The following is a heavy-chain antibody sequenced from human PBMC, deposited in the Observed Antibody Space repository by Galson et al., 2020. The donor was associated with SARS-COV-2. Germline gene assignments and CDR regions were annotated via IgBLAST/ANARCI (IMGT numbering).Heavy chain of an antibody. J-gene: IGHJ3*02. CDR2: IYYSGST. V-gene: IGHV4-59*08. CDR1: GGSISSYY. CDR3: ARPLHSSGWSLAAFDI. Sequence: ASETLSLTCTVSGGSISSYYWSWIRQPPGKGLEWIGYIYYSGSTNYNPSLKSRVTISVDTSTNQFSLKLSSVTAADTAVYYCARPLHSSGWSLAAFDIWGQGTMVTVSS. D-gene: IGHD6-19*01.